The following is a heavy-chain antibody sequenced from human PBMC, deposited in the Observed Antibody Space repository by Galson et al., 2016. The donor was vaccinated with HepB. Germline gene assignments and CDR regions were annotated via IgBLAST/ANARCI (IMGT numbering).Heavy chain of an antibody. CDR1: GGSISSSTYY. CDR2: IYHSGST. Sequence: SETLSLTCNVSGGSISSSTYYWGWVRQPPGKGLEWIATIYHSGSTYFNPSLKSRVFISVDPSKNQFSLRVTSVAAADTAVYYCVRHSASSNSFDPWGHGTLVTVAS. V-gene: IGHV4-39*01. D-gene: IGHD2-2*01. J-gene: IGHJ5*02. CDR3: VRHSASSNSFDP.